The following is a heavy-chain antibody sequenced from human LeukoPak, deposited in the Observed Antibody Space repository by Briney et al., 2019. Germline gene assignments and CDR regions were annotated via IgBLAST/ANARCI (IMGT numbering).Heavy chain of an antibody. V-gene: IGHV3-74*01. CDR1: GFTFSSHW. Sequence: GGSLRLSCATSGFTFSSHWMFWVRQAPGKGLEWISRINHDGSDTIYVDSVKGRFTFSRDNAKNTLYLQMNSLRVEDTAVYFCARGNGDYFAMDVWGQGTTVTVSS. CDR2: INHDGSDT. CDR3: ARGNGDYFAMDV. D-gene: IGHD2-8*01. J-gene: IGHJ6*02.